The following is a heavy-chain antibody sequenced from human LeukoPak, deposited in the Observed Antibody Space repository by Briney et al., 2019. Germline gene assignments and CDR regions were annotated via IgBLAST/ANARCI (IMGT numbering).Heavy chain of an antibody. CDR3: ARDGGIVVVPSPRYYYYGMDV. CDR2: IYYSGST. D-gene: IGHD2-2*01. Sequence: SETLSLTCTVSGGSISSYYWGWIRQPPGKGLEWIGSIYYSGSTYYNPSLKSRVTISVDTSKNQFSLKLSSVTAADTAVYYCARDGGIVVVPSPRYYYYGMDVWGQGTTVTVS. V-gene: IGHV4-39*07. J-gene: IGHJ6*02. CDR1: GGSISSYY.